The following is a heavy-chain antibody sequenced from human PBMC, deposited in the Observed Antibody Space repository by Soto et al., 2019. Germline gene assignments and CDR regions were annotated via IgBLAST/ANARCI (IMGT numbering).Heavy chain of an antibody. Sequence: SVKVSCKASGGTFGSYTISWVRQAPGQGLEWMGRIIPILGIANYAQKFQGRVTITADKSTSTAYMELSSLRSEDTAVYYCAIDPSTTGTTENWFDPWRQGTLVTVSS. D-gene: IGHD1-1*01. J-gene: IGHJ5*02. CDR2: IIPILGIA. CDR3: AIDPSTTGTTENWFDP. CDR1: GGTFGSYT. V-gene: IGHV1-69*04.